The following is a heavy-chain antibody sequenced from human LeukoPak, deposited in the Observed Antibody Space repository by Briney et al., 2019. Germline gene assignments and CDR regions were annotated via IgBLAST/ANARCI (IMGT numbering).Heavy chain of an antibody. V-gene: IGHV3-74*01. CDR2: IDSDGSSR. CDR1: GFTFSNYW. CDR3: ANGNRCTSPNCLGYYYFYMDV. D-gene: IGHD2-8*01. J-gene: IGHJ6*03. Sequence: AGGSLRLSCVASGFTFSNYWMNRVRQAPGKGLVWVSRIDSDGSSRSYTDAVKGRFTISRDNSKNTLYLQMNSLRAEDTAVYYCANGNRCTSPNCLGYYYFYMDVWGKGTTVTVSS.